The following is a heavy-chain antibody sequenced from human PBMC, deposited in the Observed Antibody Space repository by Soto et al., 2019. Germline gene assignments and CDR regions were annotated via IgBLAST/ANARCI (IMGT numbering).Heavy chain of an antibody. J-gene: IGHJ5*02. CDR3: ARARYFDWLFVNWFDP. Sequence: QVQLVQSGAEVKKPGASVKVSCKASGYTFTSYDINWVRQATGQGLEWMGWMNPNSGNTGYAQKFQGRATMTRNTSISTAYMELSSLRSEDTAVYYCARARYFDWLFVNWFDPWGQGTLVTVSS. CDR1: GYTFTSYD. V-gene: IGHV1-8*01. CDR2: MNPNSGNT. D-gene: IGHD3-9*01.